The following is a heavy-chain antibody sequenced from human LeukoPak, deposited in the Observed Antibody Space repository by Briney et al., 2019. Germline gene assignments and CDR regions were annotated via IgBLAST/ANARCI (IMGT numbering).Heavy chain of an antibody. CDR3: ARGLLRGYSGYANDVFDI. CDR2: IWYDGSHI. CDR1: GFTFSSYG. Sequence: GGSLRLSCVASGFTFSSYGMPWVRQPPGKGLDWVAVIWYDGSHIYYADSVQGRFTISRDNSKNTLYLQMNSLRGEDTAVYHCARGLLRGYSGYANDVFDIWGQGKMGTVSS. J-gene: IGHJ3*02. D-gene: IGHD5-12*01. V-gene: IGHV3-33*01.